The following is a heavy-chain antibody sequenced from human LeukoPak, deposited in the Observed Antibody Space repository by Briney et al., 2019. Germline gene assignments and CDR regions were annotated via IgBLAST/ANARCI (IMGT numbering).Heavy chain of an antibody. CDR3: KRMATIGFDY. V-gene: IGHV3-30*02. CDR2: IRYDGSNK. J-gene: IGHJ4*02. Sequence: GSLRLSCAASGFTFSSYGMHWVRQAPGKGLEWVAFIRYDGSNKYYADSVKGRFTISRDNSKNTLYLQMNSLRAEDTAVYYCKRMATIGFDYWGQGTLVTVSS. CDR1: GFTFSSYG. D-gene: IGHD5-24*01.